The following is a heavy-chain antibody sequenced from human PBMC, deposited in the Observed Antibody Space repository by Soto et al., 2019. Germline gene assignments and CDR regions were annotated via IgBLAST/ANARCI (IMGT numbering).Heavy chain of an antibody. D-gene: IGHD4-17*01. J-gene: IGHJ6*02. V-gene: IGHV3-53*01. CDR1: GFTVSSNY. CDR3: AREGDYGGNYYYGMDV. Sequence: XGSLILSCSAAGFTVSSNYMSWVRQAPGKGLEWVSVIYSGGSTYYADSVKGRFTISRDNSKNTLYLQMNSLRAEDTAVYYCAREGDYGGNYYYGMDVWGQGTTVTVS. CDR2: IYSGGST.